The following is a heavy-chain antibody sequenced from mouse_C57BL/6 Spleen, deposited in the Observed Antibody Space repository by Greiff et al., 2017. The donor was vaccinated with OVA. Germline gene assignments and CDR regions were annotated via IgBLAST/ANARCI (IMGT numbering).Heavy chain of an antibody. CDR1: GYTFTSYW. V-gene: IGHV1-7*01. Sequence: VQLVESGAELAKPGASVKLSCKASGYTFTSYWMHWVKQRPGQGLEWIGYINPSSGYTKYNQKFKDKATLTADKSSSTAYMQLSSLTYEDSAVYYCARWVTTVVEGDAMDYWGQGTSVTVSS. CDR2: INPSSGYT. J-gene: IGHJ4*01. D-gene: IGHD1-1*01. CDR3: ARWVTTVVEGDAMDY.